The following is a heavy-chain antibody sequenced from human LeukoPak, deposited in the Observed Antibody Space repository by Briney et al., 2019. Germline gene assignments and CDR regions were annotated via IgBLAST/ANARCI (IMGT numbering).Heavy chain of an antibody. Sequence: ASVKVSCKASGYTFTGYYMHWVRQAPGQGLEWMGWINPNSGGTNYAQKFQGRVTMTRDTSISTAYMELSRLRSDDTAVYYCARDFGLLWFGEVNWFDPWAREPWSPSPQ. CDR3: ARDFGLLWFGEVNWFDP. D-gene: IGHD3-10*01. CDR2: INPNSGGT. J-gene: IGHJ5*02. CDR1: GYTFTGYY. V-gene: IGHV1-2*02.